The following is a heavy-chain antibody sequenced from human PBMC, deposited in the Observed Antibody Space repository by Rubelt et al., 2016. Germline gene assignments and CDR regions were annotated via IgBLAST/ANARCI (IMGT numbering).Heavy chain of an antibody. D-gene: IGHD5-24*01. CDR1: GGSFSGYY. CDR2: INHSGST. J-gene: IGHJ6*03. CDR3: ARGGRGREYSYYYYYMDV. V-gene: IGHV4-34*01. Sequence: QVQLQQWGAGLLKPSETLSLTCAVYGGSFSGYYWSWIRQPPGKGLEWIGEINHSGSTNYNPSLKSRVTISVDTSKNQFSRKRGSVTAADTAVYYWARGGRGREYSYYYYYMDVWGKGTTVTVSS.